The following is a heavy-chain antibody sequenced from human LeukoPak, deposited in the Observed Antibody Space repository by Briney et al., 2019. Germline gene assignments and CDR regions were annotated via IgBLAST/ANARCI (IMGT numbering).Heavy chain of an antibody. Sequence: PGGSLRLSCAGSGFTFANAWMSWVRQAPGKGLEWVGRVKSKSDSETTDYAAPVKGRFTISRDDSKNTLYLQMNSLRTEDTGVYYCATFLRGYWGQGTLVTVSS. D-gene: IGHD2/OR15-2a*01. CDR2: VKSKSDSETT. J-gene: IGHJ4*02. CDR3: ATFLRGY. CDR1: GFTFANAW. V-gene: IGHV3-15*01.